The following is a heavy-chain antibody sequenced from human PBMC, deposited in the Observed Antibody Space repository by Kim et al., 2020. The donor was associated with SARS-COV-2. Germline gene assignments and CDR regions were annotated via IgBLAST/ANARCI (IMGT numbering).Heavy chain of an antibody. V-gene: IGHV3-30*18. CDR1: GFTFSSYG. CDR3: AKDYYDSSGYYWPVHP. Sequence: GGSLRLSCAASGFTFSSYGMHWVRQAPGKGLEWVAVISYDGSNKYYADSVKGRFTISRDNSKNTLYLQMNSLRAEDTAVYYCAKDYYDSSGYYWPVHPWGPGTLVTVSS. D-gene: IGHD3-22*01. J-gene: IGHJ5*02. CDR2: ISYDGSNK.